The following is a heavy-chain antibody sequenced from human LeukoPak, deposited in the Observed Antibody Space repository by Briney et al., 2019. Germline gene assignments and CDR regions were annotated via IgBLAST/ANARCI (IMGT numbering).Heavy chain of an antibody. V-gene: IGHV3-74*01. CDR3: ARGGETNNWYPGYFDH. D-gene: IGHD1-1*01. CDR1: GFTFSNYW. Sequence: GGSLRLSCAASGFTFSNYWMHWVRQAPGKGPVWVSRIKSDGSSTRFADSVQGRFTIPRDNGKNTLYLQMNSLRAEDTAVYYCARGGETNNWYPGYFDHWGQGALVTVSS. J-gene: IGHJ4*02. CDR2: IKSDGSST.